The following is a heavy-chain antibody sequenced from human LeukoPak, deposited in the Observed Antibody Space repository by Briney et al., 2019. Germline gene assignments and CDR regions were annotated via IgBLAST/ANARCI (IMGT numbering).Heavy chain of an antibody. CDR1: GFTFSNFG. V-gene: IGHV3-30*03. CDR3: APGGDYTFFDY. Sequence: PGGSLILSCVASGFTFSNFGMHWVRQAPGKGLEWVALISYDGSNKYYADSVKGRFTIFRDNSKNTLYLQMNSLRAEDTAVYYCAPGGDYTFFDYWGQGTLVSVSS. J-gene: IGHJ4*02. D-gene: IGHD4-17*01. CDR2: ISYDGSNK.